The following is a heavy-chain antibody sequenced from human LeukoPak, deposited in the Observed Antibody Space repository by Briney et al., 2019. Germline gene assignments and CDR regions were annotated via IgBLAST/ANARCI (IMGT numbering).Heavy chain of an antibody. CDR3: ARSSSGWYGDY. V-gene: IGHV4-34*01. J-gene: IGHJ4*02. CDR1: GGSFSGYY. Sequence: SETLSLTCAVYGGSFSGYYWSWIRQPPGKGLEWIGEINHSGSTNYNPSLKSRVTISVDTSKDQLSLKLSSVTAADTAVYYCARSSSGWYGDYWGQGTLVTVSS. CDR2: INHSGST. D-gene: IGHD6-19*01.